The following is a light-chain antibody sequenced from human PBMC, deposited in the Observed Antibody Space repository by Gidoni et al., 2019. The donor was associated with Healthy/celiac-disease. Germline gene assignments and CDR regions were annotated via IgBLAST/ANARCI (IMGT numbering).Light chain of an antibody. CDR2: GAS. CDR1: KSVSSIY. CDR3: QQYGSSPLT. V-gene: IGKV3-20*01. J-gene: IGKJ4*01. Sequence: DIVLTQSPGTLSLSPGERATLSCRASKSVSSIYLAWHQQKPGQAPRLLIDGASSRATGVPDRFSGSGSGTDFTLTISRLEPEDFAVYYCQQYGSSPLTFGGGTKVEIK.